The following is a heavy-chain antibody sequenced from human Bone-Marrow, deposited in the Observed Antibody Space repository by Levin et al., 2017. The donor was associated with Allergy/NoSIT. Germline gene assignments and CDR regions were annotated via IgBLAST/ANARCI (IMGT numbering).Heavy chain of an antibody. CDR1: GYTFISYD. CDR2: MNPNSGNT. V-gene: IGHV1-8*01. Sequence: ASVKVSCKASGYTFISYDINWVRQAPGQGLEWMGWMNPNSGNTAYAQKFQGRVTMTRNTSITTAYMELTSLRSEDTAVYYCARGYSIGWDNWYFDLWGRGTLVTVSS. J-gene: IGHJ2*01. CDR3: ARGYSIGWDNWYFDL. D-gene: IGHD6-19*01.